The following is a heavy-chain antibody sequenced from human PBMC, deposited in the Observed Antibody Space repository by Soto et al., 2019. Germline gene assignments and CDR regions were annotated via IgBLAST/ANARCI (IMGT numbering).Heavy chain of an antibody. CDR2: INHSGST. V-gene: IGHV4-34*01. Sequence: KASETLSLTCAVYGGSFSGYYWSWIRQPPGKGLEWIGEINHSGSTNYNPSLKSRVTISVDTSKNQFSLKLSSVTAADTAVYYCARGRDYYYGMDVWGQGTTVTVSS. CDR1: GGSFSGYY. J-gene: IGHJ6*02. CDR3: ARGRDYYYGMDV.